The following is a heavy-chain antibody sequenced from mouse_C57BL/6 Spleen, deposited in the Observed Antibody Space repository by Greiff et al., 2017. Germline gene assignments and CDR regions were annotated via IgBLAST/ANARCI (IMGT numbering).Heavy chain of an antibody. V-gene: IGHV1-80*01. Sequence: LQQSGASVKISCKASGYAFSSYWMNWVKQRPGKGLEWIGQIYPGDGDTNYNGKFKGKATLTADKSSSTAYMQLSSLTSEDSAVYFCARWDYYGSRGDYWGQGTTLTVSS. CDR1: GYAFSSYW. CDR2: IYPGDGDT. CDR3: ARWDYYGSRGDY. D-gene: IGHD1-1*01. J-gene: IGHJ2*01.